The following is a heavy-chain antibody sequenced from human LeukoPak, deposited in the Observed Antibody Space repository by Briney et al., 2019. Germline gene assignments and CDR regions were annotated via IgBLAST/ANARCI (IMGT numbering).Heavy chain of an antibody. V-gene: IGHV4-34*01. D-gene: IGHD3-10*01. CDR1: GGSFSGYY. Sequence: SETLSLTCAVYGGSFSGYYWSWIRQPPGKGLEWIGEINHSGSTNYNPSLKSRVTISVDTSKNQFSLKLSSVTAADTAVCYCARSAYYYGSGSADYWGQGTLVTVSS. CDR3: ARSAYYYGSGSADY. CDR2: INHSGST. J-gene: IGHJ4*02.